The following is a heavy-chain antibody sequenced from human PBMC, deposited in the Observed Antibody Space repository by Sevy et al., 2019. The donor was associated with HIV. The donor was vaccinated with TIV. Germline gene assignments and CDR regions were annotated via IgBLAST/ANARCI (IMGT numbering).Heavy chain of an antibody. D-gene: IGHD3-22*01. CDR1: GYTLTQLS. CDR2: FDPEDRET. Sequence: DAVKVSCKVSGYTLTQLSMNWVRQAPGKGLERMGSFDPEDRETIYAQKFQGRVTMSEDRSTDTAYMDLSSLRSEVTAVYYCATAKDYYESSGYPFDYWGQGTLVLVSS. V-gene: IGHV1-24*01. CDR3: ATAKDYYESSGYPFDY. J-gene: IGHJ4*02.